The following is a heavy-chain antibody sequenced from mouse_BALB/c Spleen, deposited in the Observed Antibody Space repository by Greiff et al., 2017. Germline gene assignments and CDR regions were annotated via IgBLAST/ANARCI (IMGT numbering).Heavy chain of an antibody. CDR3: ARSADGYYFDY. Sequence: EVKLVESGGGLVQPGGSRKLSCAASGFTFSSFGMHWVRQAPEKGLEWVAYISSGSSTIYYADTVKGRFTISRDNPKNTLFLQMTSLRSEDTAMYYCARSADGYYFDYWGQGTTLTVSS. J-gene: IGHJ2*01. D-gene: IGHD2-3*01. CDR2: ISSGSSTI. V-gene: IGHV5-17*02. CDR1: GFTFSSFG.